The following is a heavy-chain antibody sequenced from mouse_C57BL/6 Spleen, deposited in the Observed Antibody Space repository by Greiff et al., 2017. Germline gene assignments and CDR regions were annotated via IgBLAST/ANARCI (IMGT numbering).Heavy chain of an antibody. CDR3: ARHGDDYDPYAMDY. D-gene: IGHD2-4*01. Sequence: EVMLVESGGDLVKPGGSLKLSCAASGFTFSSYGMSWVRQPPDKRLEWVATISSGGSYTYYPDSVKGRFTISRDNAKNTLYLQLSSLKSEDTAMYYCARHGDDYDPYAMDYWGQGTSVTVSS. V-gene: IGHV5-6*01. CDR2: ISSGGSYT. CDR1: GFTFSSYG. J-gene: IGHJ4*01.